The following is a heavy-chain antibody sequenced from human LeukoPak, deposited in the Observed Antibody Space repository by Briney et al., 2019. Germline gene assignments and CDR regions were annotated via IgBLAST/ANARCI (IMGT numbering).Heavy chain of an antibody. CDR2: IGIAGTAT. Sequence: GGSLRLSCAASGFTFRDYTMTWVRQAPGKGLEWVSGIGIAGTATYYKDSVKGRFTISRDDSKNTLFLQMDDLGVDDTAVYYCARRFYDSYTFDYWGQGTLVTVSS. CDR1: GFTFRDYT. D-gene: IGHD5/OR15-5a*01. J-gene: IGHJ4*02. CDR3: ARRFYDSYTFDY. V-gene: IGHV3-23*03.